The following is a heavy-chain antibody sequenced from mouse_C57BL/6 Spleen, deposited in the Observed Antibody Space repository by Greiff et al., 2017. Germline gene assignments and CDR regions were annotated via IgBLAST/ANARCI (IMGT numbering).Heavy chain of an antibody. Sequence: VKLMESGPGLVAPSQSLSITCTVSGFSLTSYGVHWVRQPPGKGLEWLVVIWRDGSATYNSALNSRLSISKDNSKVEIFLKMTSLQTDDTAMYYWARHYPYYYGSGYDMDYWGQGTSVTVSS. CDR3: ARHYPYYYGSGYDMDY. V-gene: IGHV2-6-1*01. D-gene: IGHD1-1*01. J-gene: IGHJ4*01. CDR2: IWRDGSA. CDR1: GFSLTSYG.